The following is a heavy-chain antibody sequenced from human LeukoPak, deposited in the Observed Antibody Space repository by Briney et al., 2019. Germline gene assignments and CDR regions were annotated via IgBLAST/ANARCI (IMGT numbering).Heavy chain of an antibody. CDR2: IWYDGSNK. J-gene: IGHJ3*02. Sequence: QPGRSLRLSCAASGFTFSSYGMHWVRQAPGKGLEWVAVIWYDGSNKYYADSVKGRFTISRDNSKNTLYLQMNSLRAEDTAVYYCARKRGHDAFDIWGQGTMVTVSS. V-gene: IGHV3-33*01. D-gene: IGHD5-24*01. CDR1: GFTFSSYG. CDR3: ARKRGHDAFDI.